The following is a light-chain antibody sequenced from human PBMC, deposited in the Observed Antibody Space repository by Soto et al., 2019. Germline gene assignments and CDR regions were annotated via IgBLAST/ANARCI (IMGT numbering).Light chain of an antibody. Sequence: EIVLTQSPGTLSLSSGERATLSCMASQSVRSNYLAWYQQKPGQAPRLLIYGPSTRAHGIPDRFSGSGSGTDFTLTISRLEPEDFAVYYCQQYGSSPPITFGRGTRLEIK. V-gene: IGKV3-20*01. CDR3: QQYGSSPPIT. CDR2: GPS. CDR1: QSVRSNY. J-gene: IGKJ5*01.